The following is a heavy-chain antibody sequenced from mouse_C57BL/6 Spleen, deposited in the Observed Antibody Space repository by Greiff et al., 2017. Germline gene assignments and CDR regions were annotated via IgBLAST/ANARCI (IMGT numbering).Heavy chain of an antibody. J-gene: IGHJ2*01. V-gene: IGHV1-52*01. D-gene: IGHD1-1*01. CDR1: GYTFTSYW. CDR2: IDPSDSET. Sequence: VQLQQPGAELVRPGSSVKLSCKASGYTFTSYWMHWVKQRPIQGLEWIGNIDPSDSETHYNQKFKDKATLTVDKSSSTAYMQLSRLTSEDSAVYYCARNPITTVVAAYYFDYWGQGTTLTVSS. CDR3: ARNPITTVVAAYYFDY.